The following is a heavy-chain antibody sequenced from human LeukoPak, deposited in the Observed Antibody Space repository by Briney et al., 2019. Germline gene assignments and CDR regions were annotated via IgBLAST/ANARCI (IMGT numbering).Heavy chain of an antibody. J-gene: IGHJ5*02. V-gene: IGHV1-18*04. CDR3: ARDMPIAMTGPTKNWSEP. CDR1: GYTFTDYY. D-gene: IGHD6-19*01. CDR2: ISAYNGNT. Sequence: ASVKVSCKASGYTFTDYYMHWVRQAPGQGLEWMGWISAYNGNTNYAQKLQGRVTMTTDTSTSTAYMELRSLRSDDTAVYYCARDMPIAMTGPTKNWSEPWGQGTLVIVSS.